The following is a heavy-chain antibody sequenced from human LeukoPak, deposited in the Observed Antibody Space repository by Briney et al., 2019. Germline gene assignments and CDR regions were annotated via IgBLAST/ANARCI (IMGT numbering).Heavy chain of an antibody. V-gene: IGHV3-48*03. J-gene: IGHJ6*04. Sequence: GGSLRVSCAASGFTFSSYEMNWVRQAPGKGLEWVSYISSSGSTIYYADSVKGRFTISRDNAKNSLYLQMNSLRAEDTAVYYCARGGLLHYGMDVWGKGTTVTVSS. CDR3: ARGGLLHYGMDV. D-gene: IGHD2-15*01. CDR2: ISSSGSTI. CDR1: GFTFSSYE.